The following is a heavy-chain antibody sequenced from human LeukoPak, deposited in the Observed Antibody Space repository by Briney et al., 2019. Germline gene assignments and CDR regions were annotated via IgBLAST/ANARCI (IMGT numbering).Heavy chain of an antibody. CDR3: ARDRGGWPDY. CDR2: ISSSSSTI. J-gene: IGHJ4*02. D-gene: IGHD6-19*01. CDR1: GFTFISYW. Sequence: GGSLRLSCAASGFTFISYWMSWVRQAPGKGMEWLSYISSSSSTIYYADSVKGRFTISRDNAKNSLYLQLNSLRPEDTGLYYCARDRGGWPDYWGQGTLVTVSS. V-gene: IGHV3-48*01.